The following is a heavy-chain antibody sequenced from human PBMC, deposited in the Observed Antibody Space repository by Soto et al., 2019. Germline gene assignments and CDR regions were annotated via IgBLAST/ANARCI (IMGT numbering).Heavy chain of an antibody. CDR3: ARGDNTDYYGMDV. J-gene: IGHJ6*02. CDR1: GFTFGSYA. D-gene: IGHD1-20*01. V-gene: IGHV3-21*01. Sequence: GGSLSLSYAASGFTFGSYAMPWVRPDPGKGLEWVSSITGSSGNIYYADSVKGRFTISRDNAKNSLYLQMNSLRAKDTAVYYCARGDNTDYYGMDVWGQGTTVTVSS. CDR2: ITGSSGNI.